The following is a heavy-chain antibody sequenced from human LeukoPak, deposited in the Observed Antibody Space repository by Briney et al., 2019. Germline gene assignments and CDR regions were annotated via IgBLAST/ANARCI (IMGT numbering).Heavy chain of an antibody. CDR3: AKTGARYSYGWSIYDTFDI. J-gene: IGHJ3*02. CDR1: GFTFSSYG. D-gene: IGHD5-18*01. CDR2: MSYDGRNK. V-gene: IGHV3-30*18. Sequence: GGTLRLSCAASGFTFSSYGMSWVRQAPGKGLEWVAVMSYDGRNKDYADSVKGRFTISRENSKNTLYLQMNSLRAEDTAMYYCAKTGARYSYGWSIYDTFDIWGQGTMVSVSS.